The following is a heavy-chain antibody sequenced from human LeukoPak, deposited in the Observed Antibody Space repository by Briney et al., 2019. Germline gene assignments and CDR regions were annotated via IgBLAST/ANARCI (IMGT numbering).Heavy chain of an antibody. CDR1: GFTFTSIA. CDR3: AKGQELDDGVFDS. D-gene: IGHD1-1*01. V-gene: IGHV3-23*01. J-gene: IGHJ4*02. CDR2: IRGTGDSA. Sequence: GGSLRLSCAASGFTFTSIAMTWVRQAPGKGLEWVSTIRGTGDSAHYADSVKGRFIISRDKSKNMLYLQMNGLRAEDTAIYYCAKGQELDDGVFDSWGQGTLVTVSS.